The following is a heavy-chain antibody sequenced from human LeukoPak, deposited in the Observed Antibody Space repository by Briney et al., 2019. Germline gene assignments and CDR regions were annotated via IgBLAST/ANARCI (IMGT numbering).Heavy chain of an antibody. Sequence: GGSLRLSCAASGFTFSSYAMHWVRQAPGKGLEWVAVISYDGSNKYYADSVKGRFTISRDNSKNTLYLQMNSLRAEDTAVYYCARKPPIVPAAIGSFDYWGQGTLVTVSS. CDR3: ARKPPIVPAAIGSFDY. CDR1: GFTFSSYA. CDR2: ISYDGSNK. V-gene: IGHV3-30-3*01. J-gene: IGHJ4*02. D-gene: IGHD2-2*02.